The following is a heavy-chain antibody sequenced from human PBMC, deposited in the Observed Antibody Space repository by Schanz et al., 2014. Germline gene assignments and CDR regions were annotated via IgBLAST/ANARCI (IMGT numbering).Heavy chain of an antibody. J-gene: IGHJ4*02. Sequence: QVQLVQSGAEVKKPGASVKVSCKASGYTFTDYGVIWVRQAPGQGLEWMGIINLSGGSTNNAQKFQGRLTITRDTLASTAYMEVSSLRSEDTAVYYCARSGSSNWYFFDYWGQGTLVTVSS. V-gene: IGHV1-46*01. CDR2: INLSGGST. D-gene: IGHD6-13*01. CDR3: ARSGSSNWYFFDY. CDR1: GYTFTDYG.